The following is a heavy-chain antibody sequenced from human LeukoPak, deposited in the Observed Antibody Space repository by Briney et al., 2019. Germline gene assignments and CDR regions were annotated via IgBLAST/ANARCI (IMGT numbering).Heavy chain of an antibody. Sequence: PGGPLRLSCAASGFTFDDYAIHWVRQAPGKGLEWVSGISWNSGNIGYADSVKGRFTISRDNAKNSLYLQMNSLRVEDTAMYYCAEGLFWGQGTLVTVSS. CDR2: ISWNSGNI. CDR1: GFTFDDYA. J-gene: IGHJ4*02. V-gene: IGHV3-9*01. CDR3: AEGLF.